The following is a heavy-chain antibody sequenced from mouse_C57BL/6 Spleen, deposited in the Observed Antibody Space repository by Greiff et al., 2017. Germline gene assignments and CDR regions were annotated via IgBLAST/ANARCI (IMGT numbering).Heavy chain of an antibody. CDR2: ISSGGDYI. CDR3: TREYYGSSYFDY. CDR1: GFTFSSYA. J-gene: IGHJ2*01. D-gene: IGHD1-1*01. Sequence: KLQESGEGLVKPGGSLKLSCAASGFTFSSYAMSWVRQTPEKRLEWVAYISSGGDYIYYADTVKGRFTISRDNARNTLYLQMSSLKSEDTAMYYCTREYYGSSYFDYWGQGTTLTVSS. V-gene: IGHV5-9-1*02.